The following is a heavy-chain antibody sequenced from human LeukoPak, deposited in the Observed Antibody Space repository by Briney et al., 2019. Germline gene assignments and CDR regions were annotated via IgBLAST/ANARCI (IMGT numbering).Heavy chain of an antibody. Sequence: SATLSLTCAVYVESFSGYYWSWIRKPPWKGLEWIGEINHSGSTNYNPSLKSRVTISVDTSKNQFSLKLSSVTAADTAVYYCARTPGRYSSSWSPQRYFDLWGRGTLVTVSS. CDR2: INHSGST. CDR1: VESFSGYY. CDR3: ARTPGRYSSSWSPQRYFDL. V-gene: IGHV4-34*01. J-gene: IGHJ2*01. D-gene: IGHD6-13*01.